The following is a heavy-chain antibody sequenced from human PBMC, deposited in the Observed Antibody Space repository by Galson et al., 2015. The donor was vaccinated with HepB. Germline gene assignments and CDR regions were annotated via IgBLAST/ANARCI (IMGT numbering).Heavy chain of an antibody. CDR2: RDPNSGNT. D-gene: IGHD3-3*01. J-gene: IGHJ5*02. CDR1: GYTFTSFD. Sequence: SVKVSCKASGYTFTSFDLNWVRLATGQGLEWKGWRDPNSGNTGYAQKFQGRVTMTRNTSISTAYMELSSLRSEDTAVYYCARGGDYDFWSRKDWFDPWGQGTLVTVSS. V-gene: IGHV1-8*01. CDR3: ARGGDYDFWSRKDWFDP.